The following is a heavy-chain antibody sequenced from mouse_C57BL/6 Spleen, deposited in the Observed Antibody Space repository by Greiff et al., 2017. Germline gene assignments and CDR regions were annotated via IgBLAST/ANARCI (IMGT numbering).Heavy chain of an antibody. CDR1: GYTFTDYE. CDR2: IDPEAGGT. Sequence: VQLQQSGAELVRPGASVTLSCTASGYTFTDYEMHWVKQTPVHGLEWIGAIDPEAGGTAYNQKFKGKAILTADKSSSTAYMELRSLTSEDAAVYYCTRREGLDYWGQGTTVTVSS. V-gene: IGHV1-15*01. CDR3: TRREGLDY. J-gene: IGHJ4*01.